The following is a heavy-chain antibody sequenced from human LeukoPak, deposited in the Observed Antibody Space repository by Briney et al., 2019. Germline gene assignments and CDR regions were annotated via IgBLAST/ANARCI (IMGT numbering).Heavy chain of an antibody. CDR1: GFTFSSYG. J-gene: IGHJ4*02. CDR2: IRYDGSNK. Sequence: GGSLRLSCAASGFTFSSYGMHWVRQAPGKGLEWVAFIRYDGSNKYYADSVKGRFTISRDNSKNTLYLQMNSLRAEDTAVYYCAKDRVGYYGSGSYFDHWGQGTLVTVSS. CDR3: AKDRVGYYGSGSYFDH. D-gene: IGHD3-10*01. V-gene: IGHV3-30*02.